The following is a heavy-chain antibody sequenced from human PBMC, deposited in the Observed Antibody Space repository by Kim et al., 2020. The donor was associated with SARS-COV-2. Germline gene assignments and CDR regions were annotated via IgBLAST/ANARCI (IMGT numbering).Heavy chain of an antibody. CDR2: ISSSSSTI. CDR1: GFTFSSYS. CDR3: ARGGGSTMIAVVNNFDY. V-gene: IGHV3-48*02. D-gene: IGHD3-22*01. J-gene: IGHJ4*02. Sequence: GGSLRLSCAASGFTFSSYSMNWVRQAPGKGLEWVSYISSSSSTIYYADSVKGRFTISRDNAKNSLYLQMNSLRDEDTAVYYCARGGGSTMIAVVNNFDYWGQGTLVTVSS.